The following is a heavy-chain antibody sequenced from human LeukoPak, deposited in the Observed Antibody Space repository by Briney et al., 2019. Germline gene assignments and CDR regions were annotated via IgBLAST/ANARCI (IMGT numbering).Heavy chain of an antibody. CDR2: VSFEGSNK. D-gene: IGHD3-10*01. J-gene: IGHJ4*02. Sequence: GGPLRLSCAASGFTFSRYGMHWVRQAPGKGLEWVAVVSFEGSNKYYADSVKGRFTISRDNSKNTLSLQMNSLRPEDTAVYYCAKDMGYYYGSGTYPPENDYWGQGTLVTVSS. CDR1: GFTFSRYG. CDR3: AKDMGYYYGSGTYPPENDY. V-gene: IGHV3-30*18.